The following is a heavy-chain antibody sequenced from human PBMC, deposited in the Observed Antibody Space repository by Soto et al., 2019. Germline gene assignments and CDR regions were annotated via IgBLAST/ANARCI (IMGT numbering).Heavy chain of an antibody. V-gene: IGHV4-30-4*01. J-gene: IGHJ6*02. Sequence: SETLSLTCTVSGGSISSGDYYWSWIRQPPGKGLEWIGYIYYSGSTYYNPSLKSRVTISVDTSKNQFSLKLSSVTAADTAVYYCARDFDDFWSGPVGGMDVWGQGTTVTVS. D-gene: IGHD3-3*01. CDR2: IYYSGST. CDR3: ARDFDDFWSGPVGGMDV. CDR1: GGSISSGDYY.